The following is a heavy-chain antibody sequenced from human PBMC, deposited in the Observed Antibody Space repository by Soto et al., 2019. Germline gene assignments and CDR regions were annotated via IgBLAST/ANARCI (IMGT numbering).Heavy chain of an antibody. V-gene: IGHV4-34*01. J-gene: IGHJ4*02. CDR3: ARPHGAARGFDY. CDR1: GGSFSGYY. CDR2: INHSGST. Sequence: SETLSLTCAVYGGSFSGYYWSWIRQPPGKGLEWIGEINHSGSTNYNPSLKSRVTISVDTSKNQFSLKLSSVTAADTAVYYCARPHGAARGFDYWGQGTLVTVSS. D-gene: IGHD6-25*01.